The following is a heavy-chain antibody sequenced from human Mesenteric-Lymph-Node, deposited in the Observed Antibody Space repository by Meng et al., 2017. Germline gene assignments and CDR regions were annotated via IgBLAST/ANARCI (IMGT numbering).Heavy chain of an antibody. Sequence: SETLSLTCTVSGYSISSNYYWGWIRQPPGKGLEWIGTIYHGGSTYDNPSLKSRVTISVDTSKNQFSLKLSSVTAADTAVYYCARDASPDGRWEYYFDYWGQGTLVTVSS. V-gene: IGHV4-38-2*02. CDR1: GYSISSNYY. CDR3: ARDASPDGRWEYYFDY. CDR2: IYHGGST. J-gene: IGHJ4*02. D-gene: IGHD1-26*01.